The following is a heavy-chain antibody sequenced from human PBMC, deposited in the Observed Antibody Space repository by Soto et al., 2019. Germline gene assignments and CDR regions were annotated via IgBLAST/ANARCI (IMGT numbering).Heavy chain of an antibody. CDR3: AGGGAWTPEGLGY. Sequence: QVQLVESGGGVVQPGRSLRLSCAASGFTFTNFAMHWVRQAPGKGLEWMAVISSDVVNNYYAESVKGRFTISRDNSKNPLYRQTNSLRRGDTAVYYCAGGGAWTPEGLGYWGQGTLVTVSS. J-gene: IGHJ4*02. D-gene: IGHD2-15*01. CDR1: GFTFTNFA. V-gene: IGHV3-30-3*01. CDR2: ISSDVVNN.